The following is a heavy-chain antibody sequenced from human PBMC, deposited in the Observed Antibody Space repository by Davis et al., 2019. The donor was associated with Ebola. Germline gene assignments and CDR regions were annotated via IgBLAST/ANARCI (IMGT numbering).Heavy chain of an antibody. CDR1: RYTFHSYH. J-gene: IGHJ6*02. Sequence: SVTVSCMTSRYTFHSYHITWVRQAPGQGLEWMGWISLTDADTKLAQSFQGRVTMTRDTSIGTAYMELSSLGSDDTAVYFCARASPPEYNVWSRNPHYHYFPMDVWGQGTTVTVSS. CDR3: ARASPPEYNVWSRNPHYHYFPMDV. V-gene: IGHV1-2*02. D-gene: IGHD3-10*02. CDR2: ISLTDADT.